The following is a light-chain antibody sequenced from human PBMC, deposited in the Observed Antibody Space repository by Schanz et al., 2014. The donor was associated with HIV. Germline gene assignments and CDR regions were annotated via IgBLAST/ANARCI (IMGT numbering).Light chain of an antibody. CDR3: QQRSNWPSIT. CDR2: GAS. CDR1: QSISTH. V-gene: IGKV3-11*01. J-gene: IGKJ5*01. Sequence: EIVLTQSPGTLSLSPGEVGTLSCRASQSISTHLAWYQQKPAQAPRLLIHGASNRATGIPDRFSGSGSGTDFTLTISSLEPEDFAIYYCQQRSNWPSITFGQGTRLDIK.